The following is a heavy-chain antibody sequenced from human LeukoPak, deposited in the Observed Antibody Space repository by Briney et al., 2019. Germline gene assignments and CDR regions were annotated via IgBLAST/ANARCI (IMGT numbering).Heavy chain of an antibody. CDR3: ARTGIHWFDP. CDR1: GGSISSGGYY. V-gene: IGHV4-30-2*01. J-gene: IGHJ5*02. Sequence: SETLSLTCTVSGGSISSGGYYWSWIRQPPGKGLEWIGYIYHSGSTYYNPSLKSRVTISVDTSKNQFSLKLSSVTAADTAVYYCARTGIHWFDPWGQGTLVTVSS. CDR2: IYHSGST. D-gene: IGHD1-14*01.